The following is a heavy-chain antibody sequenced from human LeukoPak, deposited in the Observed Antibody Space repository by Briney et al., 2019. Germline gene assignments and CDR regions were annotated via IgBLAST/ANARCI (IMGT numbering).Heavy chain of an antibody. CDR1: GYSIKNGYY. Sequence: SETLSLTCSVSGYSIKNGYYWDWIRQAPGKGLEWLGSILHTGKTFYNPSLKSRLTLSVDTSKNQFSLNLRSVTASDTAVYYCARGNAFDVWGQGTMATVSS. V-gene: IGHV4-38-2*02. CDR2: ILHTGKT. CDR3: ARGNAFDV. J-gene: IGHJ3*01.